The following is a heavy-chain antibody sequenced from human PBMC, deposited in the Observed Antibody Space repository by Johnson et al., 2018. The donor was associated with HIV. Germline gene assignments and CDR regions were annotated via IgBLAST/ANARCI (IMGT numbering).Heavy chain of an antibody. CDR2: IGTAGDT. D-gene: IGHD7-27*01. CDR3: AKDVNCGLWGAFDI. CDR1: GFTFSCYD. V-gene: IGHV3-13*01. J-gene: IGHJ3*02. Sequence: EVQLVESGGGVVQPGRSLRLSCAASGFTFSCYDVHWVRQATGKGLEWVSPIGTAGDTYYPGSVKGRFTISRDNAKNSFYLQMNSLRAEDTAVYYCAKDVNCGLWGAFDIWGQGTMVTVSS.